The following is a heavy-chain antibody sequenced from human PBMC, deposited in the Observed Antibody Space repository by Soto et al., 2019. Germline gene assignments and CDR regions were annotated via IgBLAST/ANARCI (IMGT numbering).Heavy chain of an antibody. CDR2: IRSKAYGGTT. Sequence: GGSLRLSCTASGFTFGDYAMSWFRQAPGKGLEWVGFIRSKAYGGTTEYAASVKGRFTISRDDSKSIAYLQMNSLKTEDTAVYYCTREPPAYYYYYGMDVWGQGTTVTVSS. CDR1: GFTFGDYA. J-gene: IGHJ6*02. CDR3: TREPPAYYYYYGMDV. V-gene: IGHV3-49*03.